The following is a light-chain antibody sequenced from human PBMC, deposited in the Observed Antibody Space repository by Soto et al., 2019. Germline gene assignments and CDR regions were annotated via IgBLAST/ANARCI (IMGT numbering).Light chain of an antibody. CDR3: QHYNSYSEA. J-gene: IGKJ1*01. V-gene: IGKV1-5*03. CDR1: QTISSW. Sequence: DIQMTQSPSTLSVSAAPRANTTFPASQTISSWLAWYQQKPGKAPKLLIYKASTLKSGVPSRFSGSGSGTEFTLTISSLQTDDFATYYCQHYNSYSEAFGKGTKVDIK. CDR2: KAS.